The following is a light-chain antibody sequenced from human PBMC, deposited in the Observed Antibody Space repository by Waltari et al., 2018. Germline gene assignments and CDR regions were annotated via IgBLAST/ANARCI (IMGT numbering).Light chain of an antibody. CDR1: QSVPTY. V-gene: IGKV3-11*01. CDR3: QQSSNWPYT. Sequence: EIVLTQSPATLSLSPGERATLSCRASQSVPTYLTWYQHKPGKSPRLVIYETSNRATGIPARFSGSGSGTDFTLTISSLEPEDFAVYYCQQSSNWPYTFGQGTKLEIK. CDR2: ETS. J-gene: IGKJ2*01.